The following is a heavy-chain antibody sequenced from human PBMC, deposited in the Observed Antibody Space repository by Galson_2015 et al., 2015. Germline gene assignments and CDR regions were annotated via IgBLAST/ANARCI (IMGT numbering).Heavy chain of an antibody. D-gene: IGHD6-19*01. J-gene: IGHJ4*02. CDR3: ARDLVAGTSGLAY. CDR1: GFTFSSYG. CDR2: IWYDGSNK. V-gene: IGHV3-33*01. Sequence: SLRLSCAASGFTFSSYGMHWVRQAPGKGLEWVAAIWYDGSNKYYADSVKGRFTISRDNSKNTLYLQMNSLRAEDTAVYYCARDLVAGTSGLAYWGQGTLVTVSS.